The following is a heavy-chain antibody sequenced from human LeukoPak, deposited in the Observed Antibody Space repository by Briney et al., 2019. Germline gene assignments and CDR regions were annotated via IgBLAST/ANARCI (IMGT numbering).Heavy chain of an antibody. CDR2: INPNSGGT. J-gene: IGHJ4*02. CDR1: GYTFISYD. D-gene: IGHD3-22*01. V-gene: IGHV1-2*06. Sequence: GASVKVSCKASGYTFISYDINWVRQATGQGLEWMGRINPNSGGTNYAQKFQGRVTMTRDTSISTAYMELSRLRSDDTAVYYCARVRYSDSSGPFDYWGQGTLVTVSS. CDR3: ARVRYSDSSGPFDY.